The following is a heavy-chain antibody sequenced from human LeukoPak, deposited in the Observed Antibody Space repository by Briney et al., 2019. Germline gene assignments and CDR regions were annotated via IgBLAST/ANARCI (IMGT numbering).Heavy chain of an antibody. CDR3: AGNPSGYSYPDYFDY. CDR1: GYTFTSYD. J-gene: IGHJ4*02. V-gene: IGHV1-8*03. CDR2: MNPNSGNT. Sequence: ASVKVSCKASGYTFTSYDINWVRQATGQGLEWMGWMNPNSGNTGYAQKFQGRVTITRNTSISTAYMELSSLRSEDTAVYYCAGNPSGYSYPDYFDYWGQGTLVTVSS. D-gene: IGHD5-18*01.